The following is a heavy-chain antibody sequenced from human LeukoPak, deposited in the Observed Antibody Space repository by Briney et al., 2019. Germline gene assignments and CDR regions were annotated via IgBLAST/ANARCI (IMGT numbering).Heavy chain of an antibody. V-gene: IGHV1-2*02. CDR3: ARNNLNLYYYDSSGYYPLDY. Sequence: ASVKVSCKASGYTFTGYYMHWVRQAPGQGLEWMGWINPNSGGTNYAQKFQGRVTMTRDTSISTAYMELSRLRSDDTAVYYCARNNLNLYYYDSSGYYPLDYWGQGTLVTVSS. D-gene: IGHD3-22*01. J-gene: IGHJ4*02. CDR1: GYTFTGYY. CDR2: INPNSGGT.